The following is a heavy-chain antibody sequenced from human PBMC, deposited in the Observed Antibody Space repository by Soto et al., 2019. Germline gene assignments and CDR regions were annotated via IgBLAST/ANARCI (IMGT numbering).Heavy chain of an antibody. CDR2: ISSSGDSA. Sequence: EVQLLQTGGGLVQPGGSLSLSCAASGFIFSTYAMNWVRQAPGKGLEWVSAISSSGDSAYYAESVRSRFTISRDNSINTLYLQMRSLRPEDTAVYYCAHPRGYGVFDAVDIWGQGTMVTVSS. CDR1: GFIFSTYA. V-gene: IGHV3-23*01. D-gene: IGHD4-17*01. CDR3: AHPRGYGVFDAVDI. J-gene: IGHJ3*02.